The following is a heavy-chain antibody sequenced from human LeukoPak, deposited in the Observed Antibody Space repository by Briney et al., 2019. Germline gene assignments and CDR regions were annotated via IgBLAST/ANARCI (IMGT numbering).Heavy chain of an antibody. CDR1: GFTFSSYA. V-gene: IGHV3-23*01. J-gene: IGHJ3*02. D-gene: IGHD3-22*01. Sequence: PGGSLRLSCAASGFTFSSYAMSWVRQAPGKGLEWVSAISGSGGSTYYADSVKGRFTISRDNSKNTLYLQMNSLRAEDTAVYYCARVSVPIYDGTIHDAFDIWGQGTMVTVSS. CDR3: ARVSVPIYDGTIHDAFDI. CDR2: ISGSGGST.